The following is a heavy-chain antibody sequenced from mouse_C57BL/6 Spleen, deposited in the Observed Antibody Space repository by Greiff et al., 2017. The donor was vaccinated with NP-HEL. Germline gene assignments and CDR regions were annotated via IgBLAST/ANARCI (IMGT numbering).Heavy chain of an antibody. J-gene: IGHJ1*03. CDR2: IDPSDSYT. Sequence: VQLQQSGAELVMPGASVKLSCKASGYTFTSYWMHWVKQRPGQGLEWIGEIDPSDSYTNYNQKFKGKSTLTVDKSSSTAYMQRSSLTSEDSAVYYCARSFITEGYFDVWGTGTTVTVSS. CDR1: GYTFTSYW. V-gene: IGHV1-69*01. CDR3: ARSFITEGYFDV. D-gene: IGHD1-1*01.